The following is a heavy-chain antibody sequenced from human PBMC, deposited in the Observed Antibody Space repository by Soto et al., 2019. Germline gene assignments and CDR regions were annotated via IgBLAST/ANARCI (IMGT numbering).Heavy chain of an antibody. CDR1: GFTFSSYA. J-gene: IGHJ4*02. CDR3: ASLEMATMQG. V-gene: IGHV3-48*03. Sequence: EVQLVESGGGLVQPGGSLRLSCAASGFTFSSYAMHWVRQAPGKGLEWVAYISSSDSAIYYADSVKGRFTISRDNAKNSLYLQMNSLRAEDTAVYYCASLEMATMQGWGQGTLVTVSS. CDR2: ISSSDSAI. D-gene: IGHD3-3*01.